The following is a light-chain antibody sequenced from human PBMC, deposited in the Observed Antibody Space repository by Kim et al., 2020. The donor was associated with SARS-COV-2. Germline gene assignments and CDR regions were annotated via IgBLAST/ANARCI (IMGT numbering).Light chain of an antibody. J-gene: IGKJ4*01. Sequence: EIVMTQFPATLSVSPGERATLSCRASQTINRNLAWYQLKPGQGPRLLIYGASTRATGSPARFSGSGSATEFTLTISSLQSEDFAVYYCQQYDDWLLTFGGGTQVDIK. CDR1: QTINRN. CDR2: GAS. V-gene: IGKV3-15*01. CDR3: QQYDDWLLT.